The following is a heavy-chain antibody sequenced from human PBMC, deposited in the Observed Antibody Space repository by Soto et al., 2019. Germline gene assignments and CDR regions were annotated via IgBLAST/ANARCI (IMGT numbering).Heavy chain of an antibody. CDR1: GYTFTSYD. Sequence: QVQLVQSGAEVKKHGASVRVSCKASGYTFTSYDIYWVRQATGQGLEWMGWMNPLSGNADYTQKFQDRVTMPRDTSINTVYMEMSGLRSEDTAVYYCTRGQGNHWGQGSLVTVSS. CDR2: MNPLSGNA. V-gene: IGHV1-8*01. J-gene: IGHJ4*02. CDR3: TRGQGNH.